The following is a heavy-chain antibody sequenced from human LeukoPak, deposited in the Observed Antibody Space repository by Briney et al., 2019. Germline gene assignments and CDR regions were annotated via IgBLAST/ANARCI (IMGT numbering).Heavy chain of an antibody. D-gene: IGHD3-3*01. J-gene: IGHJ5*02. V-gene: IGHV4-59*08. Sequence: PSETLSLTCTVSGGSISSYYWSWIRQPPGKGLGWIGYIYYSGSTNYNPSLKSRVTISVDTSKNQFSLKLSSVTAADTAVYYCARLIQDFWSGYNWFDPWGQGTLVTVSS. CDR2: IYYSGST. CDR1: GGSISSYY. CDR3: ARLIQDFWSGYNWFDP.